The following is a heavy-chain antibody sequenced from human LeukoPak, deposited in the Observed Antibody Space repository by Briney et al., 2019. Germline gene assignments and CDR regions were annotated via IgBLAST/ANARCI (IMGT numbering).Heavy chain of an antibody. CDR2: ISSSSSYI. CDR1: GFTFSSYE. Sequence: GGSLRLSCAASGFTFSSYEMNWVRQAPGKGLEWVSAISSSSSYIYYADSVKGRFTISRDNAKNSLYLQMNSLRAEDTAVYHCARALSGSYSRAEYWGQGTLVTVSS. D-gene: IGHD1-26*01. V-gene: IGHV3-21*01. CDR3: ARALSGSYSRAEY. J-gene: IGHJ4*02.